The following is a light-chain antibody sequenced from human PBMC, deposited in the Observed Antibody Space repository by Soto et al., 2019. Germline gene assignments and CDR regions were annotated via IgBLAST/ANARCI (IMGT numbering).Light chain of an antibody. V-gene: IGKV2-28*01. CDR3: QQYYSTPLT. Sequence: DIVMTQSPLSLPVTPGEPASISCRSSQSLLHSNGYNYLDWYLQKPGQSPQLLIYLVSRRASGVPDRFSGSVSGTDFTLTISNLQAEDVAVYYCQQYYSTPLTFGGGTKVDIK. CDR2: LVS. CDR1: QSLLHSNGYNY. J-gene: IGKJ4*01.